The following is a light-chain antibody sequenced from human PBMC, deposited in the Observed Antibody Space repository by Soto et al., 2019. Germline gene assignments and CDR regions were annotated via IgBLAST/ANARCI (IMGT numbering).Light chain of an antibody. CDR3: CVYVGARSYV. CDR2: EGT. Sequence: QSVPTQPASVSGSPGQSITISCTGTNNLVSWYQQHPGKAPKVVIYEGTKRPSSVSNRFSGSNSGRTASLTISGLQAEDEAHSFCCVYVGARSYVFGPGTKLTVL. V-gene: IGLV2-23*01. CDR1: NNL. J-gene: IGLJ1*01.